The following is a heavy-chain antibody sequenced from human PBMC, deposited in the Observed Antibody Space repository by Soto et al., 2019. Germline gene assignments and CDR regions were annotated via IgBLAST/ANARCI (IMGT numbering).Heavy chain of an antibody. Sequence: QVQLVQSGAEVKKPGASVKVSCKVSGYTLTELSMHWVRQAPGKGLEWMGGFDPEDGETIYAQKFQGRVTMTEDTSTDTAYMELSSLRSEDTAVXXXXXXXXLLGIEPWFDYWGQGTLVTXXX. V-gene: IGHV1-24*01. CDR1: GYTLTELS. CDR2: FDPEDGET. J-gene: IGHJ4*02. CDR3: XXXXXLLGIEPWFDY. D-gene: IGHD5-18*01.